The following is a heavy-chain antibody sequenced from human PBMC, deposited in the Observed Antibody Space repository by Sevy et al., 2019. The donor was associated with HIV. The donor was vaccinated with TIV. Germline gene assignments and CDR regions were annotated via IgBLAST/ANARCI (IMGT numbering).Heavy chain of an antibody. V-gene: IGHV3-15*01. CDR1: GFTFSDAW. CDR2: IKSKGDGGTV. CDR3: ITYPRITTTGTGGFDP. Sequence: GESLKISCAASGFTFSDAWMGWVRQAAGKGLECVGRIKSKGDGGTVEHAAPVKGRFTISRDDSKDTLYLQMNSLKTEDTAVYFCITYPRITTTGTGGFDPWGQGTLVTVSS. D-gene: IGHD6-13*01. J-gene: IGHJ5*02.